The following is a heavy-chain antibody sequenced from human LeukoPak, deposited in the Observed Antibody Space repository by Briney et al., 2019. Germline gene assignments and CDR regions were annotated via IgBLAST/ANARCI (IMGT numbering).Heavy chain of an antibody. D-gene: IGHD2-2*01. CDR3: ARDPLGYCSSTSCFDYFDY. V-gene: IGHV3-20*04. CDR1: GFTFDYYG. J-gene: IGHJ4*02. CDR2: INWNGGST. Sequence: GRSLTLSCPASGFTFDYYGMSWLRPAPGKGLEWVSGINWNGGSTGYADSVKGRFTISRDNAKNYLYLQMNSLRAEDTALYYCARDPLGYCSSTSCFDYFDYWGQGTLVTVSS.